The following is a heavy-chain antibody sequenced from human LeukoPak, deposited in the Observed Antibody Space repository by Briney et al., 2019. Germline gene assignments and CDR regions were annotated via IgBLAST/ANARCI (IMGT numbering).Heavy chain of an antibody. V-gene: IGHV4-30-2*01. D-gene: IGHD6-19*01. CDR3: ATPGKSGWYTPFDS. Sequence: PSETLSLTCAVSGGSISSGGYSWSWIRQPPGKGLEWIGYIYHSGSTYYNPSLKSRVTISVDRSKNQFSLKLSSVTAADTAVYYCATPGKSGWYTPFDSWGQGTLVTVSS. J-gene: IGHJ4*02. CDR2: IYHSGST. CDR1: GGSISSGGYS.